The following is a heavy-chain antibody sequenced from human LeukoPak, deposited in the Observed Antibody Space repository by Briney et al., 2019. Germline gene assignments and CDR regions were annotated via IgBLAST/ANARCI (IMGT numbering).Heavy chain of an antibody. D-gene: IGHD1-26*01. CDR3: ARGGPSGSHTAY. CDR2: INHSGST. Sequence: PSETLSLTCAVYGGSFSGYYWSWIRQPPGKRLEWIGEINHSGSTNYNPSLKSRVTISVDTSKNQFSLKLSSVTAADTAVYSCARGGPSGSHTAYWGQGTLVTVSS. J-gene: IGHJ4*02. CDR1: GGSFSGYY. V-gene: IGHV4-34*01.